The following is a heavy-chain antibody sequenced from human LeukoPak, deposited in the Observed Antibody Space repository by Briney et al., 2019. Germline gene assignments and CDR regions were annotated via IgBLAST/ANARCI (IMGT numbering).Heavy chain of an antibody. D-gene: IGHD5-12*01. CDR3: TRDRGVATINGHFDY. J-gene: IGHJ4*02. V-gene: IGHV3-49*04. CDR1: GFNLRDYA. CDR2: IRSKAYGGTT. Sequence: GGSLRLSCAASGFNLRDYAMNWVRQAPGMGLEWVGFIRSKAYGGTTEYAASVKGRFTISRDDSKSIVYLQMNSLKSEDTGVYYCTRDRGVATINGHFDYWGQGTLVTVSS.